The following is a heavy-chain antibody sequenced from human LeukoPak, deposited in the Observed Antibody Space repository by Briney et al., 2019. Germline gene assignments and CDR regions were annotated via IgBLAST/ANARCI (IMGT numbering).Heavy chain of an antibody. V-gene: IGHV4-59*01. Sequence: PSETLSLTCTVSGGSISSYYWSWIRQPPGKGLEWIGYIYYSGSTNYNPSLKSRVTISVDTSKNQFSLKLSSVTAADTAVYYCARVIVGRTFDYWGQGTLVTVSS. CDR1: GGSISSYY. CDR2: IYYSGST. J-gene: IGHJ4*02. D-gene: IGHD1-26*01. CDR3: ARVIVGRTFDY.